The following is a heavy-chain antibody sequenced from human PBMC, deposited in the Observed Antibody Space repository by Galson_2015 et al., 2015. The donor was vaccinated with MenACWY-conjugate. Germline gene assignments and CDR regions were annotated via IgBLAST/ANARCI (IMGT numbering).Heavy chain of an antibody. J-gene: IGHJ6*02. CDR2: IIPILGIA. V-gene: IGHV1-69*02. CDR1: GGTFSSYT. D-gene: IGHD3-22*01. Sequence: SVKVSYKASGGTFSSYTISWVRQAPGQGLEWMGRIIPILGIANYAQKFQGRVTITADKSTSTAYMELSSLRSEDTAVYYCARSTYYYDSSEANGMDVWGQGTTVTVSS. CDR3: ARSTYYYDSSEANGMDV.